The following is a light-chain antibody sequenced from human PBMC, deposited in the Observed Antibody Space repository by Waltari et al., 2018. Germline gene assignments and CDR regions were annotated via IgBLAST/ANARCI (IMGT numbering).Light chain of an antibody. CDR2: EVD. J-gene: IGLJ2*01. V-gene: IGLV2-23*02. CDR1: SSDVGSYDL. CDR3: SSYTYGGPWV. Sequence: SAMTPPASVSASPGQSITISCTGSSSDVGSYDLVAWYQQHPGKAPPLLIYEVDKRPSGVSYRFSGSKSGNAASLTISGLQAEDEAHYFCSSYTYGGPWVFGGGTLLTVL.